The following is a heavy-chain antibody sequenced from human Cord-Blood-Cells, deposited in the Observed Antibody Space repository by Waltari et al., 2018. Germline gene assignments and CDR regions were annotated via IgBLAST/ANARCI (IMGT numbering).Heavy chain of an antibody. D-gene: IGHD7-27*01. CDR1: GFSLSNARMG. CDR2: IFSNDEK. V-gene: IGHV2-26*01. Sequence: QVTLKESGPVLVKPTETLTLTCTVSGFSLSNARMGVSWIRQPPGKALEWLAHIFSNDEKSYSTSVKSRLTISKDTSKSQVVLTMTNMDPVDTATYYCARIGLNWGPHDSHRGADYWGQGTLVTVSS. J-gene: IGHJ4*02. CDR3: ARIGLNWGPHDSHRGADY.